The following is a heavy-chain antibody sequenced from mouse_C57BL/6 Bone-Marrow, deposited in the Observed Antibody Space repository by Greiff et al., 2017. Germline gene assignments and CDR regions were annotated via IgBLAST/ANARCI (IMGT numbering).Heavy chain of an antibody. CDR2: ISGGGGNT. D-gene: IGHD2-2*01. Sequence: EVNLVESGGGLVKPGGSLKLSCAASGFTFSSYTMSWVRQTPEKRLEWVATISGGGGNTYYPDSVKGRFTISRDNAKNTLYLQMSSLRSEDTAVYYCAIWLRRGRLDYGGQGTTLTVSS. J-gene: IGHJ2*01. V-gene: IGHV5-9*04. CDR1: GFTFSSYT. CDR3: AIWLRRGRLDY.